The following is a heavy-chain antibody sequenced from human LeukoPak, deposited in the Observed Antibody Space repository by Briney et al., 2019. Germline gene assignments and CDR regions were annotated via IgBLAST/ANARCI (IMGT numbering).Heavy chain of an antibody. Sequence: ASVKVSCKASGYTFTSYDINWVRQATGQGLEWMGWMNPNSGNTGYAQKFQGSVTITRNTSISAAYMELSSLRSEDTAVYYCARIGYSSSWLIGYYYYYYYMDVWGKGTTVTVSS. CDR2: MNPNSGNT. CDR3: ARIGYSSSWLIGYYYYYYYMDV. CDR1: GYTFTSYD. V-gene: IGHV1-8*03. J-gene: IGHJ6*03. D-gene: IGHD6-13*01.